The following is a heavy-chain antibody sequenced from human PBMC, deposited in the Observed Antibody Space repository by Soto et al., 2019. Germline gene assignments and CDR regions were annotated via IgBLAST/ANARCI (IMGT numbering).Heavy chain of an antibody. J-gene: IGHJ6*02. Sequence: SVTVSCKASGFTFTSSAVQWVRQARGQRLEWIGWIVVGSGNTNYAQKFQERVTITRDMSTSTAYMELSSLRSEDTAVYYCAADPLVRYFDWLLPSIYSYYGMDVWAQGTTVTVSS. D-gene: IGHD3-9*01. CDR2: IVVGSGNT. CDR3: AADPLVRYFDWLLPSIYSYYGMDV. V-gene: IGHV1-58*01. CDR1: GFTFTSSA.